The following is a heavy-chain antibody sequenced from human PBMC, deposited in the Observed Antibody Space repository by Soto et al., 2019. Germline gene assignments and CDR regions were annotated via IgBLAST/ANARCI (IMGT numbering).Heavy chain of an antibody. Sequence: GGSLRLSCAASGFTFSRYSMNWVRQAPGKGLEWVSSISSSSSYIYYADSVKGRFTISRDNAKNSLYLQMNSLRAEDTAVYYCARDLSVTTVTTSAFDIWGQGTMVTVSS. D-gene: IGHD4-17*01. CDR1: GFTFSRYS. J-gene: IGHJ3*02. CDR3: ARDLSVTTVTTSAFDI. CDR2: ISSSSSYI. V-gene: IGHV3-21*01.